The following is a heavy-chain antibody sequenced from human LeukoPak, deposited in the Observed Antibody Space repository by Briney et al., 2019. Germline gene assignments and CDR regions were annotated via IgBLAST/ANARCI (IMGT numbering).Heavy chain of an antibody. CDR1: GGSISSGGYS. V-gene: IGHV4-30-2*01. CDR2: MYHSGST. J-gene: IGHJ4*02. D-gene: IGHD3-10*01. CDR3: ARAYYYGSGSYLPDY. Sequence: SQTLSLTCAVSGGSISSGGYSWSWIRQPPGKGLEWIGYMYHSGSTYYNPSLKSRVTISVDRSKNQFSLKLSSVTAADTAVYYCARAYYYGSGSYLPDYWGQGTLVTVSS.